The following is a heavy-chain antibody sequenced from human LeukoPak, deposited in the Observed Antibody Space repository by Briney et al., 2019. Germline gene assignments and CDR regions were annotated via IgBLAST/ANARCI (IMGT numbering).Heavy chain of an antibody. J-gene: IGHJ4*02. D-gene: IGHD4-17*01. V-gene: IGHV3-64D*06. CDR1: GSTFSSYA. CDR3: VKDVTDYALPGPDFDY. CDR2: ISSNGRST. Sequence: GGSLRLSCSASGSTFSSYAMHWVSQAPGKGLEYVSAISSNGRSTYYADSVKGRFTISRDNSKNTLYLKMSSLRAEDAAVYYCVKDVTDYALPGPDFDYWGQGTLVTVSS.